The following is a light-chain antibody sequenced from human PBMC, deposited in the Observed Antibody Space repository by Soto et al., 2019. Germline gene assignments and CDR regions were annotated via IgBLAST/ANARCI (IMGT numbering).Light chain of an antibody. CDR1: QSVLYSGNNKNY. Sequence: DIVMTQSPDSLAVSLGERATINCRSSQSVLYSGNNKNYLVWYQQKPGQPPKMIIYWASIRPSGVPNRFSGSGSGTDFTLTINSLQAEDVAVYYCQQYSTTPFTFGPGTRVDIK. V-gene: IGKV4-1*01. CDR3: QQYSTTPFT. CDR2: WAS. J-gene: IGKJ3*01.